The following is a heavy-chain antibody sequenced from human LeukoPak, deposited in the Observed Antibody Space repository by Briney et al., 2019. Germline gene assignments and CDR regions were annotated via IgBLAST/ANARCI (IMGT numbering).Heavy chain of an antibody. CDR1: GFTFSSYW. V-gene: IGHV3-7*04. CDR2: IKQDGSEK. J-gene: IGHJ4*02. Sequence: PGGSLRLSCAASGFTFSSYWMSWVRQAPGKGLEWVANIKQDGSEKYYVDSVKGRFTVSRDNAKSSLYLQMNSLRAEDTAVYYRAGASGGERYWGQGTLVTVSS. D-gene: IGHD3-10*01. CDR3: AGASGGERY.